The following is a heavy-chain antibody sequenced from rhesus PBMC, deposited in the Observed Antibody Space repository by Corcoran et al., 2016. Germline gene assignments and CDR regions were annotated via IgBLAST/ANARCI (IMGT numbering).Heavy chain of an antibody. V-gene: IGHV4-122*02. J-gene: IGHJ4*01. D-gene: IGHD6-25*01. CDR2: ITYSGST. CDR3: AGIAAAGTSNFDY. CDR1: VYSISSGYY. Sequence: QVQLQESGPGLVKPSETLSLTCAVSVYSISSGYYWGWTRQPPGKGLEWIGYITYSGSTSYNPSLKSRVTISRDTSKNQFSLKLSSVTAADTAVYYCAGIAAAGTSNFDYWGQGVLVTVSS.